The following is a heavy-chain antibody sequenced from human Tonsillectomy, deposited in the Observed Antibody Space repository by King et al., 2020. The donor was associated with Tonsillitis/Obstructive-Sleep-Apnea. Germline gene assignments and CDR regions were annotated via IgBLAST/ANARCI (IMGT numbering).Heavy chain of an antibody. D-gene: IGHD2-2*02. Sequence: QLVQSGAEVKKPWASWKVSCKASGYTFTGYYMHWVRQAPGQGLEWMGWINPNSGGTNYAQKFQGWVTLTKDTSISTAYMELSRLRSDDTAGYYCAREDRYCSSTSCYTRAFDIWGQGTMVTVSS. CDR1: GYTFTGYY. J-gene: IGHJ3*02. CDR3: AREDRYCSSTSCYTRAFDI. CDR2: INPNSGGT. V-gene: IGHV1-2*04.